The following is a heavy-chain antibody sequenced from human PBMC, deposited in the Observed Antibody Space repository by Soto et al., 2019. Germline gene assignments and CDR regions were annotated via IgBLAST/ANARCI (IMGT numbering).Heavy chain of an antibody. Sequence: QVQLVESGGGVVQPGRSLRLSCAASGFTFSSYGMHWVRQAPGKGLEWVAVISYDGSNKYYADSVKGRFTISRDNSKNTLYLQMNSLRAEDTAVYYCAKDQGFGVDLDSWGQGTLVTVSS. J-gene: IGHJ4*02. CDR2: ISYDGSNK. D-gene: IGHD3-10*01. CDR1: GFTFSSYG. CDR3: AKDQGFGVDLDS. V-gene: IGHV3-30*18.